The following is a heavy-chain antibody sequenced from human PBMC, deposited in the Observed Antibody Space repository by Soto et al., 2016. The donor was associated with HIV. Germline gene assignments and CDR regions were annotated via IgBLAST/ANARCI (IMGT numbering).Heavy chain of an antibody. CDR3: ARDRSFWSGSHYY. V-gene: IGHV3-74*01. CDR1: GFNFSSYW. CDR2: INSDGSNT. Sequence: EVQLVDSGGGLVQPGGSLRLSCAASGFNFSSYWMHWVRQAPGKGLMWVSRINSDGSNTRYADSVKGRSTISRDNAKNTLYLQMNSLRADDTAVYYCARDRSFWSGSHYYWGQGTLVTVSS. D-gene: IGHD3-3*01. J-gene: IGHJ4*02.